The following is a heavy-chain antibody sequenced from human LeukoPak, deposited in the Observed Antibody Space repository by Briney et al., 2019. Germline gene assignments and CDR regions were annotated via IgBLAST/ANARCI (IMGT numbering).Heavy chain of an antibody. CDR3: ARAGQAYYFDY. CDR2: IYTSGST. CDR1: SGSISSGSYY. D-gene: IGHD3-10*01. J-gene: IGHJ4*02. V-gene: IGHV4-61*02. Sequence: SQTLSLTCTVSSGSISSGSYYWSWIRQPAGKGLEWIGRIYTSGSTNYNPSLKSRVTISVDTSKNQFSLKLSSVTAADTAVFYCARAGQAYYFDYWGQGTLVTVSS.